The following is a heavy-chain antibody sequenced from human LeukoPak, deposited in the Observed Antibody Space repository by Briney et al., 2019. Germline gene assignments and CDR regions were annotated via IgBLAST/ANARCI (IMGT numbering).Heavy chain of an antibody. V-gene: IGHV5-51*01. CDR3: ARRRGSDSSGYFIPGDAFDI. CDR2: IYPGDSDT. Sequence: GESLKISCKGSGYSFTSYWIGWVRQMPGKGLEWMGIIYPGDSDTRYSPSFQGQVTISADESISTAYLQWSSLKASDTAMYYCARRRGSDSSGYFIPGDAFDIWGQGTMVTVSS. CDR1: GYSFTSYW. J-gene: IGHJ3*02. D-gene: IGHD3-22*01.